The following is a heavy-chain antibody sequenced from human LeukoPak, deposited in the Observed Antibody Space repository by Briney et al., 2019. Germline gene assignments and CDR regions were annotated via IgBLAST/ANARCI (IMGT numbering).Heavy chain of an antibody. Sequence: GGSLRLSCAASGFTFSSYWMSWVRQAPGKGLEWVANIKQDGSEKYYVDSVKGRFTISRDNAKNSLYLQMNSLRAEDTAVYYCARDRHSSSWWQGNFDYWGQGTLVTVSS. CDR1: GFTFSSYW. CDR2: IKQDGSEK. V-gene: IGHV3-7*01. CDR3: ARDRHSSSWWQGNFDY. D-gene: IGHD6-13*01. J-gene: IGHJ4*02.